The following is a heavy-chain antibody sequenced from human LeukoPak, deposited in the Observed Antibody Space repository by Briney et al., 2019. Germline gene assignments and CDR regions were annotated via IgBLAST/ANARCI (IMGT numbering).Heavy chain of an antibody. CDR2: IHNDGTMG. Sequence: GGSLRLSCAAAGFTFSRLGMQWVRQAPGKGMEWVAVIHNDGTMGQYADSVKGRFTISKDNSQDTLYLQMSSLRDDDTAVYYCAKEGDQFRGYLDVWGKGTTVTVSS. CDR3: AKEGDQFRGYLDV. CDR1: GFTFSRLG. J-gene: IGHJ6*03. V-gene: IGHV3-30*02. D-gene: IGHD3-16*01.